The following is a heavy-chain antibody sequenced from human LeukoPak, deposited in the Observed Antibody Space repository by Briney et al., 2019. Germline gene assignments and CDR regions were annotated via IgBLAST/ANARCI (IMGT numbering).Heavy chain of an antibody. CDR3: ARGAEYYAIWRGYAGYSDY. CDR2: IYYSGNT. CDR1: GGSISSYY. D-gene: IGHD3-3*01. V-gene: IGHV4-59*08. J-gene: IGHJ4*02. Sequence: SETLSLTCTVSGGSISSYYWSWIRQPPGKGLEWIGYIYYSGNTYYNPSLKSRVTISLDRSKKKSSLKLTSVTAADTAVYFCARGAEYYAIWRGYAGYSDYWGQGISVTVSS.